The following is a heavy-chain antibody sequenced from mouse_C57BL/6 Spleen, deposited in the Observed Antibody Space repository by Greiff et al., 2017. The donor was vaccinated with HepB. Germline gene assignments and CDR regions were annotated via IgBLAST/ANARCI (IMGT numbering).Heavy chain of an antibody. V-gene: IGHV2-5*01. CDR1: GFSLTSYG. D-gene: IGHD1-1*01. CDR3: AKNEGLITTVASYWYFDV. Sequence: QVQLKQSGPGLVQPSQSLSITCTVSGFSLTSYGVHWVRQSPGKGLEWLGVIWRGGSTDYNAAFMSRLSITKDNSKSQVFFKMNSLQADDTAIYYCAKNEGLITTVASYWYFDVWGTGTTVTVSS. CDR2: IWRGGST. J-gene: IGHJ1*03.